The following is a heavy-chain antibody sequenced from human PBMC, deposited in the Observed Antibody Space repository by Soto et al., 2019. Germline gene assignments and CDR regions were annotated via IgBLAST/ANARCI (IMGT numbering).Heavy chain of an antibody. CDR2: ITSDTNTI. J-gene: IGHJ4*02. CDR1: GFRFDIYS. Sequence: EVQLVESGGGLVQPGGSWRLSCGASGFRFDIYSMNWIRQAPGKGLEWSAYITSDTNTIKYADSVKGRFTISRDNDKNLVYLQMNGLRDDDTAVYYCARSVEGHFDYWGQGTVVTVSA. CDR3: ARSVEGHFDY. V-gene: IGHV3-48*02. D-gene: IGHD6-19*01.